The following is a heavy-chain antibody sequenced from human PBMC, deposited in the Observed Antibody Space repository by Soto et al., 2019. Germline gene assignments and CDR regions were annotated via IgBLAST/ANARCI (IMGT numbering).Heavy chain of an antibody. V-gene: IGHV4-31*03. J-gene: IGHJ4*02. Sequence: QVQLQESGPGLVKPSQTLSLTCTVSGGSISSGSYYWSWIRQHPGKGLEWIGCIYYSGSTYYNPSLKSRVNISLDTSKNQFSLKLSSVTVADTAVYYCARVAGYSYIDYWGQGTLVTVSS. D-gene: IGHD5-18*01. CDR3: ARVAGYSYIDY. CDR1: GGSISSGSYY. CDR2: IYYSGST.